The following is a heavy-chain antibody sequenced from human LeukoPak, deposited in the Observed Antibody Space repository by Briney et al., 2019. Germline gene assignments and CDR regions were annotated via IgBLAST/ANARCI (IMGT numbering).Heavy chain of an antibody. D-gene: IGHD3-9*01. CDR1: GFTFSSYI. CDR2: ISSSSSYI. V-gene: IGHV3-21*01. CDR3: ARASGYDILTGYSSGDY. Sequence: PGGSLRLSCAASGFTFSSYIMNWVRQAPGKGLEWVSSISSSSSYIYYADSVKGRFTISRDNAKNSLYLQMNSLRAEDTAVYYCARASGYDILTGYSSGDYWGQGTLVTVSS. J-gene: IGHJ4*02.